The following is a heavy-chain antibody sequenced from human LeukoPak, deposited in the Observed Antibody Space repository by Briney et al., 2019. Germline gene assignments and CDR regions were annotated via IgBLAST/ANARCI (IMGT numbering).Heavy chain of an antibody. CDR1: GGTFSSYA. CDR2: IIPILGIA. Sequence: ASVKVSCKASGGTFSSYAISWVRQAPGQGLEWMGRIIPILGIANYAQKFQGRVTITADKSTSTAYMELSSLRSEDTAVYYCARSYYYGSGSYHSSDYWGQGTLVTVSS. D-gene: IGHD3-10*01. J-gene: IGHJ4*02. V-gene: IGHV1-69*04. CDR3: ARSYYYGSGSYHSSDY.